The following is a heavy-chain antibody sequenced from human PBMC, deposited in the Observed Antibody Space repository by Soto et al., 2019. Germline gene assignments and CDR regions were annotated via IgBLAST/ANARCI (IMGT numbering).Heavy chain of an antibody. Sequence: ASVKVSCKASGYTFTSYYMHWVRQAPGQGLEWMGIINPSGGSTSYAQKFQGRVTMTRDTSTSTVYMELSSLRSEDTAVYYCARDRHRRPHHGIAVPDTEYFQHWGQGTLVTVSS. CDR2: INPSGGST. CDR1: GYTFTSYY. J-gene: IGHJ1*01. CDR3: ARDRHRRPHHGIAVPDTEYFQH. D-gene: IGHD6-19*01. V-gene: IGHV1-46*03.